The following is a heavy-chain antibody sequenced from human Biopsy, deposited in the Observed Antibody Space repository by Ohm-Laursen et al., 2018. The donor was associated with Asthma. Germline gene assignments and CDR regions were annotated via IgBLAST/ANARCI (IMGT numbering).Heavy chain of an antibody. CDR2: IYSGGTS. Sequence: SLRLSCSASGFTVSRDYMFWVRQAPGKGLEWVSVIYSGGTSHTADSVRGRFTISRDYSKNTLYLQMHSLRAEDTAVYYCARGDSSGWSQYYFDYWGRGTLVTVSS. J-gene: IGHJ4*02. CDR3: ARGDSSGWSQYYFDY. D-gene: IGHD6-19*01. V-gene: IGHV3-53*01. CDR1: GFTVSRDY.